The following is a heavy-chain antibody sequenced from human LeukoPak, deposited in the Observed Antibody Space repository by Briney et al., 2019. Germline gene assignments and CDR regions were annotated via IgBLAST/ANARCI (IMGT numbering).Heavy chain of an antibody. CDR3: ARGYSSSSYYYYGMDV. Sequence: PSETLSLTCTVSGGSISSGGYYWSWIRQHLGKGLEWIGYIYYSGSTYYNPSLKSRVTISVDTSKNQFSLKLSSVTAADTAVYYCARGYSSSSYYYYGMDVWGQGTAVTVSS. D-gene: IGHD6-6*01. V-gene: IGHV4-31*03. J-gene: IGHJ6*02. CDR1: GGSISSGGYY. CDR2: IYYSGST.